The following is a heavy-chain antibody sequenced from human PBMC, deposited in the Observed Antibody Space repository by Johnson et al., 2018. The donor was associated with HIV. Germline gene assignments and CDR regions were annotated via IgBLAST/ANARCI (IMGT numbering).Heavy chain of an antibody. J-gene: IGHJ3*02. D-gene: IGHD2-8*02. Sequence: QVQLVESGGGLVKPGGSLRLSCAASGFTFSDYYMSWIRQAPGKGLEWVAVISNDGSNKYYADSVKGRFTISRDNSKNTLYLQMNSLRAEDTALYYCARGGYCTGGVCLGDAFDIWGQGTMVTVSS. CDR2: ISNDGSNK. CDR3: ARGGYCTGGVCLGDAFDI. V-gene: IGHV3-30*03. CDR1: GFTFSDYY.